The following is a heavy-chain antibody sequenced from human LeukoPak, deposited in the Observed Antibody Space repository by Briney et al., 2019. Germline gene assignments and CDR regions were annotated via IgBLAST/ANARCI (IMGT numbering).Heavy chain of an antibody. Sequence: GGSLRLPSAASGFTFSSYWMHWVRQAPGKGLVWVSRINSDGSSTSYADSVKGRFTISRDNAKNTLYLQMNSLRAEDTAVYYCASLFIPRGKWFDPWGQGTLVTVSS. V-gene: IGHV3-74*01. CDR3: ASLFIPRGKWFDP. D-gene: IGHD1-26*01. CDR1: GFTFSSYW. J-gene: IGHJ5*02. CDR2: INSDGSST.